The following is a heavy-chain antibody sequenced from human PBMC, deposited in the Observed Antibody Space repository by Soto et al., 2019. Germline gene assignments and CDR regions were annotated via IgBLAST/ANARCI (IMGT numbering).Heavy chain of an antibody. J-gene: IGHJ4*02. CDR2: IYYSGST. D-gene: IGHD6-19*01. V-gene: IGHV4-39*01. CDR1: RDSMSSSDYY. Sequence: QLQLHESGPGLVKPSETLSLTCAVSRDSMSSSDYYWGWIRQPPGKGLEWIGSIYYSGSTYYNPSLQSRVAISVDTSKNQFSLKLKSVTAADTAIYYCARRTVNIRTFYSGLKTHCFDYWCQGAPVTVSS. CDR3: ARRTVNIRTFYSGLKTHCFDY.